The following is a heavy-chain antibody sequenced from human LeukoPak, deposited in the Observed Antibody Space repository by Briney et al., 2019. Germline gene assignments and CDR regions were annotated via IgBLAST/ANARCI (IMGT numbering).Heavy chain of an antibody. D-gene: IGHD3-22*01. CDR2: ISYDGSNK. J-gene: IGHJ3*02. V-gene: IGHV3-30-3*01. CDR1: GFTFSSYA. Sequence: GGSLRLSCAASGFTFSSYAMHWVRQAPGKGLEWVAVISYDGSNKYYADSVKGRFTISRDNSKNTLYLQMNSLRAGDTAVYYCARDQSLYYYDSSGRDAFDIWGQGTMVTVSS. CDR3: ARDQSLYYYDSSGRDAFDI.